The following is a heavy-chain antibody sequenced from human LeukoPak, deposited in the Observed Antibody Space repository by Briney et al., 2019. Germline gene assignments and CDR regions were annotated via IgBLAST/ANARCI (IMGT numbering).Heavy chain of an antibody. J-gene: IGHJ4*02. CDR1: GFTLSSYG. Sequence: GGSLRLSCAASGFTLSSYGMSWVRQAPGKGLEWVSGISGSGGSTYYADAVKGRFTISRDNSKNMLYLQMNSLRAEDTAVYYCAGLYPYGSDWYYFDYWGQGTLVTVSS. CDR2: ISGSGGST. D-gene: IGHD6-19*01. CDR3: AGLYPYGSDWYYFDY. V-gene: IGHV3-23*01.